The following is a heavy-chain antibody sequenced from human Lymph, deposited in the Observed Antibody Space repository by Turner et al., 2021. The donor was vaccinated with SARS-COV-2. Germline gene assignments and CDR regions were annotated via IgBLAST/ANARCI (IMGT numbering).Heavy chain of an antibody. CDR1: GYTLTELS. D-gene: IGHD1-1*01. V-gene: IGHV1-24*01. CDR3: ATLKSNWKILTGRYYFDF. J-gene: IGHJ4*02. CDR2: FDPEDSET. Sequence: QVTLVPSGAEVKNPRSPVKVPYQVYGYTLTELSMHWVRQAPGKGLEWMGGFDPEDSETIYAQKFQGRVTMTEDTSTDTAYMELSSLRSEDTAVYYCATLKSNWKILTGRYYFDFWGQGTLVTVSS.